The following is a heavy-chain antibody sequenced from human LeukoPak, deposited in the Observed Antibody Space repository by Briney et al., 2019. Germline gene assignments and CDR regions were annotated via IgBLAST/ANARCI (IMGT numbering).Heavy chain of an antibody. Sequence: SVKVSCKASGGTFSSYAISWVRQAPGQGLEWMGGIIPILGTANYAQKFQGRVTITADESTSTAYMELSSLRSEDTAVYYCARDKREGDGYADYWGQGTLVTVSS. D-gene: IGHD5-24*01. CDR2: IIPILGTA. V-gene: IGHV1-69*13. CDR3: ARDKREGDGYADY. J-gene: IGHJ4*02. CDR1: GGTFSSYA.